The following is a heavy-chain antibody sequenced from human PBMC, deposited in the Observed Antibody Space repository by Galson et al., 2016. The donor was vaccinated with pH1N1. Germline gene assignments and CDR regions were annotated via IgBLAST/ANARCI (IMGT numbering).Heavy chain of an antibody. D-gene: IGHD3/OR15-3a*01. Sequence: SVKVSCKASGYMFNDYYIHWIRQAPGQGLEWMGCMNPNSGVTKYAQKFQGRVTMTRATSISTAYMDLRRLRSDDTAVYYCARVSYDFRSGRGGHLGLDVWGQGTGGHGLDVWGQGFPVTVSS. CDR3: ARVSYDFRSGRGGHLGLDVWGQGTGGHGLDV. V-gene: IGHV1-2*02. CDR1: GYMFNDYY. J-gene: IGHJ6*02. CDR2: MNPNSGVT.